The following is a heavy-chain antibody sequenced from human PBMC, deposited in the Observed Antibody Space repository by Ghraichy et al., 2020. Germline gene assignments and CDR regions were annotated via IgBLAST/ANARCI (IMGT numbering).Heavy chain of an antibody. CDR1: GGSIRSYY. V-gene: IGHV4-4*07. CDR2: IYTSGSI. CDR3: ASMYYDFWSGSSGYSMDV. J-gene: IGHJ6*02. D-gene: IGHD3-3*01. Sequence: SQTLSLTCTVSGGSIRSYYWSWIRQPAGKGLEWIGRIYTSGSINYNPSLKSRVTMSLDTSKNQFSLSLSSVTAADTAVYYCASMYYDFWSGSSGYSMDVWGQGTTVTVSS.